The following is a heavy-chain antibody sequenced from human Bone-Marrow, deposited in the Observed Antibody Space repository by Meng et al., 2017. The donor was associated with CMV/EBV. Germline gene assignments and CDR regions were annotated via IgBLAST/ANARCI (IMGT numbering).Heavy chain of an antibody. D-gene: IGHD2-2*01. J-gene: IGHJ4*02. V-gene: IGHV3-7*01. CDR2: IKQDGSEK. Sequence: GESLKISCAASGFTFSSYWMSWVRQAPGKGLEWVATIKQDGSEKYYVNSVKGRFTISRDNAKNSLYLQMNSLRAEDTAVYYCARDRRYCSSTSCYRRPRTEAFANWGQGTLVNVSS. CDR3: ARDRRYCSSTSCYRRPRTEAFAN. CDR1: GFTFSSYW.